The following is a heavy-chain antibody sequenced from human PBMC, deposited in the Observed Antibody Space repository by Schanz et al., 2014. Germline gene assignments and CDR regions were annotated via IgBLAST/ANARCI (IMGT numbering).Heavy chain of an antibody. CDR2: IIPILGIP. J-gene: IGHJ5*02. V-gene: IGHV1-69*09. CDR1: GGTFSSFG. CDR3: ARGPLGTSP. D-gene: IGHD5-12*01. Sequence: QVHLVQSGAEVKKPGSSVKVSCKASGGTFSSFGINWVRQAPRQGLEWMGRIIPILGIPNYAQKFQGRVTFTADKSTSTAYMELSGLKSEYTAVYYCARGPLGTSPWGQGTLVTVSS.